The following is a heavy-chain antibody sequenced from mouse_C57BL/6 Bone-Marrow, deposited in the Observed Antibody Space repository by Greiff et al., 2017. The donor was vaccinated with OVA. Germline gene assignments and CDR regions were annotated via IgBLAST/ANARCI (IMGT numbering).Heavy chain of an antibody. J-gene: IGHJ2*01. D-gene: IGHD2-4*01. V-gene: IGHV1-55*01. CDR3: ARSRLRRLDY. Sequence: PGASVKMSCKASGYTFTSYWITWVKQRPGQGLEWIGDIYPGSGSTNYNEKFKSKATLTVDTSSSTAYMQLSSLTSEDSAVYYCARSRLRRLDYWGQGTTLTVSS. CDR2: IYPGSGST. CDR1: GYTFTSYW.